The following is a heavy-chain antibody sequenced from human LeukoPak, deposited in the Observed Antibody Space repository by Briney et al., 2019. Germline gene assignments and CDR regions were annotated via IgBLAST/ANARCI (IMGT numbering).Heavy chain of an antibody. V-gene: IGHV3-74*01. CDR2: IDRDGSRI. CDR1: GFTFSSYW. D-gene: IGHD4-23*01. CDR3: VRGNDYGGPHY. J-gene: IGHJ4*02. Sequence: GGSLSLSCAVSGFTFSSYWMHWVRQAPGKGLVWVSRIDRDGSRINYADSVKGRFTISRDNGKNTLFLQMNSLRAEDAAVYYCVRGNDYGGPHYWGQGTLVTVSS.